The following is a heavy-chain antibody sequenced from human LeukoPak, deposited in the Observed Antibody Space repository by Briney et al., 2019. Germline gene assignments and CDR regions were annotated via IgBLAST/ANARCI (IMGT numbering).Heavy chain of an antibody. V-gene: IGHV3-23*01. D-gene: IGHD3-22*01. CDR3: ARGLGYDSSGYYSGLDAFDI. Sequence: GGSLRLSCAASGFTFSDYALSWVRQAPGKGLEWVSDISGSGGSTNYADSVKGRFTISRDNSKNMLYLQMNSLRAEDTAVYYCARGLGYDSSGYYSGLDAFDIWGQGTMVTVSS. CDR1: GFTFSDYA. J-gene: IGHJ3*02. CDR2: ISGSGGST.